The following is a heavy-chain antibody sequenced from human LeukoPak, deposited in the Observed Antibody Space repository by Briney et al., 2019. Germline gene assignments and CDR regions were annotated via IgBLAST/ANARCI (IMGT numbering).Heavy chain of an antibody. D-gene: IGHD4-11*01. CDR3: ANDLDYTTYGYYFDY. Sequence: GGSPRLSCTASGFTFSSFSMNWVRQAPGKGLEWVSGIGAGGTFTYYADSVKGRFTISRDNSRNTLYLQMNSLRADDTAVYYCANDLDYTTYGYYFDYWGQGTLVTVSS. V-gene: IGHV3-23*01. CDR1: GFTFSSFS. J-gene: IGHJ4*02. CDR2: IGAGGTFT.